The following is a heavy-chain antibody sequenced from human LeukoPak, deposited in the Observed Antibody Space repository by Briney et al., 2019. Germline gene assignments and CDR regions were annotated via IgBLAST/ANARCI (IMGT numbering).Heavy chain of an antibody. V-gene: IGHV3-30*18. CDR1: GFTFSSYG. J-gene: IGHJ4*02. D-gene: IGHD6-6*01. CDR2: ISYDGGNK. CDR3: AKDSHEELVQDY. Sequence: GGSLRLSCAASGFTFSSYGMHWVRQAPGKGLEWVAVISYDGGNKYYADSVKGRFTISRDNSKNTLYLQMNSLRAEDTAVYYCAKDSHEELVQDYWGQGTLVTVSS.